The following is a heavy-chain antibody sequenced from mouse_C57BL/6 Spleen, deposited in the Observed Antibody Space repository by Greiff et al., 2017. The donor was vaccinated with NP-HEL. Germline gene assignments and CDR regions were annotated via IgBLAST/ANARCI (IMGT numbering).Heavy chain of an antibody. V-gene: IGHV1-80*01. J-gene: IGHJ2*01. CDR2: IYPGDGDT. CDR1: GYAFSSYW. Sequence: QVQLQQSGAELVKPGASVKISCKASGYAFSSYWMNWVKQRPGKGLEWIGQIYPGDGDTNYNGKFKGKATLTADKSSSTAYMQLSSLTSEDSAVYFCARGVVGPYYFDYWGQGTTLTVSS. D-gene: IGHD1-1*02. CDR3: ARGVVGPYYFDY.